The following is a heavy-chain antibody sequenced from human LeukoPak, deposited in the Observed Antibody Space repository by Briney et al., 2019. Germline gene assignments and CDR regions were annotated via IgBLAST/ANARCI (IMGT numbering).Heavy chain of an antibody. J-gene: IGHJ6*03. CDR3: GRRHTISYYMDV. CDR2: INPNSGGT. Sequence: ASVKVSCKASGYTFTGYYMHWVRQAPGQGLELMGWINPNSGGTNYAQKFQGRVTMTRDTSIITAYMELSRLRSDDTVVFSSGRRHTISYYMDVWGKGTTVTVSS. V-gene: IGHV1-2*02. CDR1: GYTFTGYY. D-gene: IGHD3-9*01.